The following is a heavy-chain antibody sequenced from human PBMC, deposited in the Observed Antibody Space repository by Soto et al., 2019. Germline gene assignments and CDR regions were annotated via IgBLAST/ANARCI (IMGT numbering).Heavy chain of an antibody. CDR3: ARDLVYDILTSGYFDY. CDR1: GGTFSSYA. D-gene: IGHD3-9*01. CDR2: IIPIFGTA. J-gene: IGHJ4*02. Sequence: SVKVSCKASGGTFSSYAISWVRQAPGQGLEWMGGIIPIFGTANYAQKFQGRVTITADESTSTAYMELSSLRSEDTAVYYCARDLVYDILTSGYFDYWGQGTLVTAPQ. V-gene: IGHV1-69*13.